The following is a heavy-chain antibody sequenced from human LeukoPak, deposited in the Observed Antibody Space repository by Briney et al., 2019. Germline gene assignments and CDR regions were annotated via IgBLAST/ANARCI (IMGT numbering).Heavy chain of an antibody. CDR2: INWNGGST. CDR3: ARAGATHYYASRFDP. Sequence: RPGGSLRLSCAASGFTFDDYGMSWVRQAPGKGLEWVSGINWNGGSTDYADSVKGRFTISRDTAKNSLYLQMNSLRAQDTALYYCARAGATHYYASRFDPWGQGTLVTVSP. V-gene: IGHV3-20*04. J-gene: IGHJ5*02. CDR1: GFTFDDYG. D-gene: IGHD3-10*01.